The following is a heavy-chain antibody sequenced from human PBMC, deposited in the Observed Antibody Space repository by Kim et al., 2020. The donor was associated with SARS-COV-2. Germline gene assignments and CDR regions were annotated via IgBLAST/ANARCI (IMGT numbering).Heavy chain of an antibody. CDR3: ASLAAAGTGAGYFDY. J-gene: IGHJ4*02. CDR1: GYSFTSYW. CDR2: IYPGDSDT. D-gene: IGHD6-13*01. V-gene: IGHV5-51*01. Sequence: GESLKISCKGSGYSFTSYWIGWVRQMPGKGLEWMVIIYPGDSDTRYSPSFQGQVTISADKSISTAYLQWSSLKASDTAMYYCASLAAAGTGAGYFDYWGQGTLVTVSS.